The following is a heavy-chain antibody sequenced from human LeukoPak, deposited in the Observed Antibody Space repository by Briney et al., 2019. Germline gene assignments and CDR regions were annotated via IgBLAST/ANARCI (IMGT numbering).Heavy chain of an antibody. CDR2: INPNIGTT. CDR1: GYIFTDHT. D-gene: IGHD3-22*01. J-gene: IGHJ3*01. Sequence: ASVKVSCEASGYIFTDHTIHWVRQAPGQGPEWMGWINPNIGTTNYAKRFQGRLTVTRDTSINTAFMELSSLNPDDTAVFYCARRYDSRGPVTFDFWGQGTLVTVSS. V-gene: IGHV1-2*02. CDR3: ARRYDSRGPVTFDF.